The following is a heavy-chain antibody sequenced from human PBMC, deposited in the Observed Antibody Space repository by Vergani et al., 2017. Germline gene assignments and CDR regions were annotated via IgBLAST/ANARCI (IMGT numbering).Heavy chain of an antibody. CDR2: IHHSGDT. V-gene: IGHV4-38-2*01. CDR3: ARTRGSGSFFPSSYFYGMDV. D-gene: IGHD3-10*01. CDR1: DSSIMTNPY. J-gene: IGHJ6*02. Sequence: QVQLQESGPGLVQPSETLTLTCDVSDSSIMTNPYWGWFRQSPGKGLEWLGCIHHSGDTHYNSSLKSRVSISSVYSSKFYLSLTSVTAAVTATYYCARTRGSGSFFPSSYFYGMDVWGHGTTGTVSS.